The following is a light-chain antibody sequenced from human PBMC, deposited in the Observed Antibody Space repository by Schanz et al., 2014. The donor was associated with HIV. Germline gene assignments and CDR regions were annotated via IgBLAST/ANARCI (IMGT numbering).Light chain of an antibody. CDR2: GAS. CDR3: QQYGSSPRT. V-gene: IGKV3-15*01. Sequence: EIVMTQSPVTLSVSPGERATLSCRASQSVRTNLAWYQQKRGQAPRLLIYGASTRATGIPARFSGSGSGTEFTLSISRLEPGDFAVYYCQQYGSSPRTFGQGTKVEIK. J-gene: IGKJ1*01. CDR1: QSVRTN.